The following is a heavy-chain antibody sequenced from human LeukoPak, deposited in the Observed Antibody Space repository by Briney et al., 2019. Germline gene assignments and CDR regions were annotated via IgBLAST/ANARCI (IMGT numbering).Heavy chain of an antibody. CDR2: ISSTSSTI. D-gene: IGHD4-17*01. CDR3: ARDRTVTTDWYFDL. J-gene: IGHJ2*01. CDR1: GFTFSSYS. V-gene: IGHV3-48*02. Sequence: PGGSLRLSCAASGFTFSSYSMHWVRQAPGKGLEWVSYISSTSSTIYYADSVKGRFTISRDNAKNSLYLQMNSLRDEDTAGYYCARDRTVTTDWYFDLWGRGTLVTVSS.